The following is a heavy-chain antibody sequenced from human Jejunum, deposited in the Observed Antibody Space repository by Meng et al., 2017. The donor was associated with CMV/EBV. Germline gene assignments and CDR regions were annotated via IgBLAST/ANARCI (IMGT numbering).Heavy chain of an antibody. V-gene: IGHV1-2*02. Sequence: ASGNTFTGYYIPWVRQAPGQGLEWMGWIHPNSGGTARAQKFQGRVTLTWDTSISTAYMELRSLRSDDTALYYCARERAAVQSAFDIWGQGTKVTVSS. J-gene: IGHJ3*02. CDR2: IHPNSGGT. CDR1: GNTFTGYY. D-gene: IGHD6-13*01. CDR3: ARERAAVQSAFDI.